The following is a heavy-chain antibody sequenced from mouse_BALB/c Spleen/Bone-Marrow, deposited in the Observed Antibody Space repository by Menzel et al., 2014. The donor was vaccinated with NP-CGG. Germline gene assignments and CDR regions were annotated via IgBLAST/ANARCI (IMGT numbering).Heavy chain of an antibody. D-gene: IGHD1-1*01. CDR1: GFAFSSYG. V-gene: IGHV5-12-1*01. J-gene: IGHJ3*01. CDR3: ARQILRGFAY. Sequence: DVKLVESGGGLVKPGGSLKLSCAASGFAFSSYGMSWVRQTPEKRLEWVAYISSGGGSTYYSDTVKGRFTISRDNAKNTLYLQMSSLKSEDTAMYYCARQILRGFAYWGQGTLVTVSA. CDR2: ISSGGGST.